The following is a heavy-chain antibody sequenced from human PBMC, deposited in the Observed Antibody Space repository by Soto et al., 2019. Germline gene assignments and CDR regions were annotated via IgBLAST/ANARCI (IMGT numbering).Heavy chain of an antibody. CDR3: ASLTRIAAAGTPGNFDP. D-gene: IGHD6-13*01. V-gene: IGHV3-30-3*01. J-gene: IGHJ5*02. Sequence: GGSLRLSCAASGFTFSSYAMHWVRQAPGKGLEWVAVISYDGSNKYYADSVKGRFTISRDNSKNTLYLQMNSLRAEDTAVYYCASLTRIAAAGTPGNFDPWGQGTLVTVSS. CDR1: GFTFSSYA. CDR2: ISYDGSNK.